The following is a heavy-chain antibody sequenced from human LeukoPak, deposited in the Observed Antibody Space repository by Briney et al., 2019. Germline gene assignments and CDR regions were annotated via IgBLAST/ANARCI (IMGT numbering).Heavy chain of an antibody. J-gene: IGHJ4*02. CDR1: VDSMSSYY. D-gene: IGHD5-12*01. V-gene: IGHV4-59*13. Sequence: SETPSLTCSVSVDSMSSYYWRWIRQSPGKGLECIGYIFSSVSANNNPSLKGRVSMSVDTSKKQFSLRLSSVTAADTAVYYCARGATDIVARRTRYYFDYWGQGTLVTVSS. CDR2: IFSSVSA. CDR3: ARGATDIVARRTRYYFDY.